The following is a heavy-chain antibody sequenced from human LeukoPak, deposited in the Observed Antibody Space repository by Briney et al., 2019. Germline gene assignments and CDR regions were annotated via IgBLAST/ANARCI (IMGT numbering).Heavy chain of an antibody. D-gene: IGHD4-17*01. Sequence: ASVKVSCKPSGYTFTDSFIHWVRQAPGQGLEWMGWSNANNGGTNYAQKFQDRVTMARDTSISTAYMELSSLRSDDTAVYYCAREPTTVTTPGDYWGQGTLVTVSS. CDR2: SNANNGGT. J-gene: IGHJ4*02. V-gene: IGHV1-2*02. CDR1: GYTFTDSF. CDR3: AREPTTVTTPGDY.